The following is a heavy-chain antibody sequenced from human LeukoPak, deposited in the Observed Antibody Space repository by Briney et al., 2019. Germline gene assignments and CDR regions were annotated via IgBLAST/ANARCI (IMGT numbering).Heavy chain of an antibody. Sequence: ASVKVSCKASGYTFTGYYMHWVRQAPGQGLEWMGWINPNSGGTNYAQKFQGRVTMTRDTSISTAYMELSSLRSEDTAVYYCARAYSSSWHYYYYYYMDVWGKGTTVTVSS. V-gene: IGHV1-2*02. CDR3: ARAYSSSWHYYYYYYMDV. D-gene: IGHD6-13*01. CDR1: GYTFTGYY. CDR2: INPNSGGT. J-gene: IGHJ6*03.